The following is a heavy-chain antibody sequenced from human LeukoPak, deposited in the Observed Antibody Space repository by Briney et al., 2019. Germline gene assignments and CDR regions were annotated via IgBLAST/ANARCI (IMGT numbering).Heavy chain of an antibody. Sequence: EASVKVSCKASGYTFISNDINWVRQAPGQGLEWMGWMSPNSGNTGYAQKFQGRVTMTRNTSISTAYMELSSLRYDDTAVYYCARADYYDSWRGPMDVWGKGSTVSVSS. V-gene: IGHV1-8*01. CDR1: GYTFISND. J-gene: IGHJ6*04. CDR3: ARADYYDSWRGPMDV. D-gene: IGHD3-3*01. CDR2: MSPNSGNT.